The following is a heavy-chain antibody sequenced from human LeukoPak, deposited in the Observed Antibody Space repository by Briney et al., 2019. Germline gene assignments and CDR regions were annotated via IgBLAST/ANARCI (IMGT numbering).Heavy chain of an antibody. CDR2: ISDSGGST. V-gene: IGHV3-23*01. CDR1: GFTFGNYA. Sequence: GGSLRLSCAASGFTFGNYAMNWVRQAPGKGLEWVSGISDSGGSTYFADSVKGRFTISRDSSKNTLYLQMNSLRAEDTAVYYCAKLRTWNTGDGMDVWGQGTTVTVSS. CDR3: AKLRTWNTGDGMDV. J-gene: IGHJ6*02. D-gene: IGHD1-1*01.